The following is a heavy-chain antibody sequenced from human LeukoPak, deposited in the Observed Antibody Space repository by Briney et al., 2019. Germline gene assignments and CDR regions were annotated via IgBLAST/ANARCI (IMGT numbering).Heavy chain of an antibody. V-gene: IGHV4-30-2*01. CDR3: ARDVGGGSSNWFDP. Sequence: SQTLSLTCTVSGGSISSGGYYWRWIRQPPGKGLEWIGYIYHSGSTYYNPSLKSRVTISVDRSKNQFSLKLSSVTAADTAVYYCARDVGGGSSNWFDPWGQGTLVTVSS. D-gene: IGHD1-26*01. J-gene: IGHJ5*02. CDR2: IYHSGST. CDR1: GGSISSGGYY.